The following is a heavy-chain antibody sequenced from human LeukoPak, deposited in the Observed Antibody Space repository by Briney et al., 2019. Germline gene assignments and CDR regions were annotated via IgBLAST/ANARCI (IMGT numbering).Heavy chain of an antibody. CDR1: GFNFNDYA. CDR2: ISWNSVSI. Sequence: GGSLRLSCAASGFNFNDYAMHWVRQVPGKGLEWVSGISWNSVSIGYADSVKGRFTISRDNSKNTLYLQMNSLRAEDTAVYYCAKVGGRNIVLMVYAISNWFDPWGQGTLVTVSS. CDR3: AKVGGRNIVLMVYAISNWFDP. D-gene: IGHD2-8*01. V-gene: IGHV3-9*01. J-gene: IGHJ5*02.